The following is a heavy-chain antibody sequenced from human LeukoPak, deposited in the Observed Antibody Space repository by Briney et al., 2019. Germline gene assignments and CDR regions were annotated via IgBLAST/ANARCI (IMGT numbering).Heavy chain of an antibody. V-gene: IGHV7-4-1*02. J-gene: IGHJ4*02. D-gene: IGHD6-13*01. CDR1: GYTFTNYA. CDR2: INTNTGNP. Sequence: ASVKVSCKASGYTFTNYAVNWVRQAPGQGLEWMGWINTNTGNPTYAQGFTGRFVFSLDTSVSTAYLQISSLKAEDTAVYYCAREGRSGSSWYLTNWGQGVLVTVSS. CDR3: AREGRSGSSWYLTN.